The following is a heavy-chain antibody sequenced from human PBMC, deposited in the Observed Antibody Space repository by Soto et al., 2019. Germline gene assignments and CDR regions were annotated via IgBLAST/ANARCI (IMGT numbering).Heavy chain of an antibody. J-gene: IGHJ3*02. CDR2: IIPILGIA. CDR1: GGTFSSYT. CDR3: ARGESSIADLDI. Sequence: GASVKVSCKASGGTFSSYTISWVRQAPGQGLEWMGRIIPILGIANYAQKFQGRVTITADKSTSTAYMELSSLRSEDTAVYYCARGESSIADLDIWGQGTMVTVSS. D-gene: IGHD6-6*01. V-gene: IGHV1-69*02.